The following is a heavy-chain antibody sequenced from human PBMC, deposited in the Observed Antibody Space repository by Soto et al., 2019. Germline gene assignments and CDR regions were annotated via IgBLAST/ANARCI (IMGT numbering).Heavy chain of an antibody. Sequence: QITLKESGPTLVIPTQTLRLTCTFSGFSLSTSGVGVGWIRQPPGKALEWLALIYWDDIKRYSPSLKSRLTITKDTSKNQVVLTMTNMDPVDTATYYCAHRYAIQYYFDYWGQGTLVTVSS. J-gene: IGHJ4*02. CDR1: GFSLSTSGVG. CDR3: AHRYAIQYYFDY. V-gene: IGHV2-5*02. CDR2: IYWDDIK. D-gene: IGHD2-8*01.